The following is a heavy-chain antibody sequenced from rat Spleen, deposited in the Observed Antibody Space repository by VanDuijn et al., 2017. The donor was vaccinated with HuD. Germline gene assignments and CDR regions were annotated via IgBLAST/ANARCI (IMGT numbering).Heavy chain of an antibody. V-gene: IGHV5-35*01. CDR1: GFTFSSNW. Sequence: EVQLVESGGGLVQPGSPLKLSCAASGFTFSSNWLNWIRQAPGKRLEWVATINPDGRNIYYSDTVKGRFTISRDKTNNTLYLHMVSLRSEDTATYYSARSEGAHYYLPFADWGQGSLVTVSS. J-gene: IGHJ3*01. CDR2: INPDGRNI. D-gene: IGHD1-1*01. CDR3: ARSEGAHYYLPFAD.